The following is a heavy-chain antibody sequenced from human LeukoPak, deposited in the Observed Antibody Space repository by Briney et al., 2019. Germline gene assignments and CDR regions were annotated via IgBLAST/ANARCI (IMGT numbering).Heavy chain of an antibody. Sequence: GGSLRLSCAASGFTFSSYTMSWVRQAPGKGLEWVSAISGSGGSTYYADSVKGRFTISRDNSKNTLYLQMNGLRAEDTAVYYCAKSETGTPGYYYYYYMDVWGKGTTVTVSS. V-gene: IGHV3-23*01. J-gene: IGHJ6*03. CDR3: AKSETGTPGYYYYYYMDV. CDR1: GFTFSSYT. D-gene: IGHD1-1*01. CDR2: ISGSGGST.